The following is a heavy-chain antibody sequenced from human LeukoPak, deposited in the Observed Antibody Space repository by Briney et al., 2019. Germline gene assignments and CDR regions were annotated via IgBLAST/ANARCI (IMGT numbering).Heavy chain of an antibody. J-gene: IGHJ4*02. D-gene: IGHD2-15*01. V-gene: IGHV1-46*01. CDR1: GYTFTTYY. CDR3: ARGYCGGGSCYWGTAY. Sequence: ASVKVSCKASGYTFTTYYMHWVRQAPGQGLEWMGIINPSGGSTSYAQKFQGRVTMTRDTSASTDYMELSSLRSEDTAVYYCARGYCGGGSCYWGTAYWGQGTLVTVSS. CDR2: INPSGGST.